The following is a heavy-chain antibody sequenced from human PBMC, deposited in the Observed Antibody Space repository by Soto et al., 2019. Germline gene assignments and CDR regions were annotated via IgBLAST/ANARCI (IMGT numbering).Heavy chain of an antibody. V-gene: IGHV4-31*03. J-gene: IGHJ4*02. D-gene: IGHD1-26*01. CDR1: GGSISSGGYY. Sequence: QVQLQESGPGLVKPSQTLSLTCTVSGGSISSGGYYWSWIRQHPGKGLEWIGYIYYSVSTYYNPSLNSRVTISVDTSKNQFSLKLSSVTAADTAVYYCARVIRGPFRFDYWGQGTLVTVSS. CDR3: ARVIRGPFRFDY. CDR2: IYYSVST.